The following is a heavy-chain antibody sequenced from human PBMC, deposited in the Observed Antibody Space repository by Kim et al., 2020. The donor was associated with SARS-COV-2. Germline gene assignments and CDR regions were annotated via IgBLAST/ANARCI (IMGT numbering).Heavy chain of an antibody. J-gene: IGHJ4*02. D-gene: IGHD2-8*01. CDR3: ARGGNGWLHTPYFDY. Sequence: SETLSLTCAVYGGSFSGYYWSWIRQPPGKGLEWIGEINHSGSTNYNPSLKSRVTISVDTSKNQFSLKLSSVTAADTAVYYCARGGNGWLHTPYFDYWAQG. V-gene: IGHV4-34*01. CDR1: GGSFSGYY. CDR2: INHSGST.